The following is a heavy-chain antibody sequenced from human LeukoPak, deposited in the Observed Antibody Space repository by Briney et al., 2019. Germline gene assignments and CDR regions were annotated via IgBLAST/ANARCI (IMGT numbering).Heavy chain of an antibody. Sequence: ASVKVSCTASGYTFTSYAMHWVRQAHGQRLEWMGWINAGNGNTKYSQKFQGRVTITRDTSASTAYMELSSLRSEDTAVYYCARPLCSGGSCYFDYWGQGTLVTVSS. CDR2: INAGNGNT. V-gene: IGHV1-3*01. CDR3: ARPLCSGGSCYFDY. J-gene: IGHJ4*02. D-gene: IGHD2-15*01. CDR1: GYTFTSYA.